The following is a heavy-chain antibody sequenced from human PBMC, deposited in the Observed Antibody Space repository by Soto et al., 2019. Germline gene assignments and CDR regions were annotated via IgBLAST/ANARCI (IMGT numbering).Heavy chain of an antibody. D-gene: IGHD5-18*01. Sequence: QLQLQESGPGLVKPSETLSLTCIVSGDSISSDSHYWGWIRQSPGTGLEWIGSIHYSGSTYYNPYLKSRVTISVDTSKKQFSLNLNSVTAADTAVYYCARRETAPYSGTDVWGQGTTVTVSS. V-gene: IGHV4-39*01. CDR2: IHYSGST. J-gene: IGHJ6*02. CDR3: ARRETAPYSGTDV. CDR1: GDSISSDSHY.